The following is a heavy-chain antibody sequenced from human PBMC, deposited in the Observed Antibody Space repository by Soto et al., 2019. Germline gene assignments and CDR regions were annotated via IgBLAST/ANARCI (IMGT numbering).Heavy chain of an antibody. Sequence: PSETLSLTCTVSSGTISSTIYSWDWIRQPPGKGLEWIGSIFYSGSTYYNPSLKSRVTISVDTSKNQFSLTLTSVTAADTAVYYCARRRWFGIFKDWFDPWGQGTLVTVSS. J-gene: IGHJ5*02. CDR1: SGTISSTIYS. CDR3: ARRRWFGIFKDWFDP. V-gene: IGHV4-39*01. CDR2: IFYSGST. D-gene: IGHD3-10*01.